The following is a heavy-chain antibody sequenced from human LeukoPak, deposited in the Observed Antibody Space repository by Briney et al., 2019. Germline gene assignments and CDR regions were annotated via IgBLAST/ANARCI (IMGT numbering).Heavy chain of an antibody. CDR2: ITYDGTDT. J-gene: IGHJ3*02. CDR1: GFNFRSYA. Sequence: GTSLRLSCAASGFNFRSYAFHWVRQAPGKGPEWMAFITYDGTDTYYADSVKGRFTLSRDNSQNTLYLQMNSLRAADTAVYYCARATYDSSAVDAFDIWGQGTMVTVSP. D-gene: IGHD3-22*01. V-gene: IGHV3-30*04. CDR3: ARATYDSSAVDAFDI.